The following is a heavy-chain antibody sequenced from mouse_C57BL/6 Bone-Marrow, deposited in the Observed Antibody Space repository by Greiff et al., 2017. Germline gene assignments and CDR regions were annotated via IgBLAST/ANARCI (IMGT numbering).Heavy chain of an antibody. CDR2: IDPSDSYT. Sequence: QVQLQQSGAELVMPGASVKLSCKASGYTFTSYWMHWVKQRPGQGLEWIGEIDPSDSYTNYNQKFKGKSTLTVDKSSSTAYMQLSSLTSEDSAVYYCARVGGLDYWGQGTTLTVSS. J-gene: IGHJ2*01. V-gene: IGHV1-69*01. CDR1: GYTFTSYW. CDR3: ARVGGLDY.